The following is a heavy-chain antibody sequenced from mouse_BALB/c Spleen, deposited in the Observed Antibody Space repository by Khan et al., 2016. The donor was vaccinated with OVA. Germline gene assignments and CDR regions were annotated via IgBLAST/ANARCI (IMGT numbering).Heavy chain of an antibody. D-gene: IGHD4-1*01. V-gene: IGHV5-6*01. CDR1: GFSFSSYS. CDR2: ISSGGDYT. J-gene: IGHJ3*01. CDR3: ASHLTGSFAY. Sequence: VQLKESGGDLVKPGGSLKLSCAASGFSFSSYSMSWVRQTPDKRLEWVATISSGGDYTYYPDIVKGRFTISRDNAKNTLYLQMSSLKSEDTAMYYCASHLTGSFAYWGQGTLVTL.